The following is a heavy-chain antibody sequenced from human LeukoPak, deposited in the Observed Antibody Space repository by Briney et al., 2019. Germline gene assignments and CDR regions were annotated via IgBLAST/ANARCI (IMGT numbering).Heavy chain of an antibody. J-gene: IGHJ4*02. CDR3: ARGISPYSYGSGSSRYYFDY. CDR2: IYSGGST. CDR1: GFTVSSNY. D-gene: IGHD3-10*01. V-gene: IGHV3-53*01. Sequence: PGGTLRLSCAASGFTVSSNYMSWVRQAPGKGLEWVSVIYSGGSTYYADSVKGRFTISRDNSKNTLYLQMNSLRAEDTAVYYCARGISPYSYGSGSSRYYFDYWGQGTLVTVSS.